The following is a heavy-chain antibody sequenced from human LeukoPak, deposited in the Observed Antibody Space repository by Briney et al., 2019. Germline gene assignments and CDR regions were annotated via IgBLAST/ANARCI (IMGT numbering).Heavy chain of an antibody. D-gene: IGHD1-1*01. CDR1: DGSISSYY. CDR3: ARIGTTGGVFDAFDI. J-gene: IGHJ3*02. CDR2: IYYNGST. Sequence: SETLSLTCTVSDGSISSYYWSWIRQPPGKGLEWIGYIYYNGSTNYNPSLKSRVTISVDTSKNQFSLKLSSVTAADTAVYYCARIGTTGGVFDAFDIWGQGTMVTVSS. V-gene: IGHV4-59*08.